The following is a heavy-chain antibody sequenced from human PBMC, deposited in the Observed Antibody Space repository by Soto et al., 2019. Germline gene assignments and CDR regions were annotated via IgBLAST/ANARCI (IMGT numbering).Heavy chain of an antibody. Sequence: ALRLSCAASGFTFSSYGMHWVRQAPGKGLEWVAVISYDGSNKYYADSVKGRFTISRDNSKNTLYLQMNSLRAEDTAVYYCAKDAYDTNGVPRSGWGQGTLVTVSS. CDR2: ISYDGSNK. CDR1: GFTFSSYG. CDR3: AKDAYDTNGVPRSG. D-gene: IGHD2-8*01. V-gene: IGHV3-30*18. J-gene: IGHJ4*02.